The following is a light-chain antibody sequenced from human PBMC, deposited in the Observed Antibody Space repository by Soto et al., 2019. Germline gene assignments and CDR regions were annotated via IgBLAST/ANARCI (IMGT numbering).Light chain of an antibody. J-gene: IGLJ1*01. CDR3: ATWDDSLNGFYV. Sequence: VLTQPPSASGTPGQGVTISCSGSTSNIGSNYVYWYQQLPGTAPKLLIYRNNQRPSGVPDRFSGSKSGTSASLAISGLRSDDEADYFCATWDDSLNGFYVFGTGTKGTVL. CDR1: TSNIGSNY. V-gene: IGLV1-47*01. CDR2: RNN.